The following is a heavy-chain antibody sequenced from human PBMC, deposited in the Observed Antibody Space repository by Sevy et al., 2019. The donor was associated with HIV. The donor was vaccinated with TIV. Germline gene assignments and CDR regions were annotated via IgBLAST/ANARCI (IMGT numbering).Heavy chain of an antibody. Sequence: GGSLRLSCAASGFSFSSYGMHWVRQAPGKGLEWMSYIQYDGSNKDYADSVKGRFTISRDNSKNTLYLQMNSLRVEDTDFFYCVKEGGGEGGDHWGRGTLVTVSS. CDR3: VKEGGGEGGDH. J-gene: IGHJ4*02. V-gene: IGHV3-30*02. CDR2: IQYDGSNK. D-gene: IGHD3-16*01. CDR1: GFSFSSYG.